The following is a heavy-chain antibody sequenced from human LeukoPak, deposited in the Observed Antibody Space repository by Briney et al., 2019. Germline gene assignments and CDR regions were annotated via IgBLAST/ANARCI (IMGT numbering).Heavy chain of an antibody. V-gene: IGHV3-30*02. CDR2: IRYDGSTK. J-gene: IGHJ4*02. D-gene: IGHD1-26*01. Sequence: GSLRLSCAASGFTFSSYGMHWVRQAPGKGLEWVAFIRYDGSTKYYADSVRGRFTISRDYSKNTLYLQVNSVRVEDTALYYCAKDGEQSGFDYWGQGTLVTVSP. CDR1: GFTFSSYG. CDR3: AKDGEQSGFDY.